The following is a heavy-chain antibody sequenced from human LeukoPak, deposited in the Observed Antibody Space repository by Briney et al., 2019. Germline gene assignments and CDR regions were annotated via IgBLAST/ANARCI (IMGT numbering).Heavy chain of an antibody. D-gene: IGHD3-22*01. CDR3: ARDWGAYYHFFDY. CDR1: GFSMSVYG. V-gene: IGHV3-7*01. CDR2: IKQDGSER. J-gene: IGHJ4*02. Sequence: PGGSLRLSCEASGFSMSVYGMSWVRQAPGKGLEWVGNIKQDGSERNYVYSVKGRFTISRDNAKRSLYLQMNSLRAEDTAVYYCARDWGAYYHFFDYWGQGTLVTVSS.